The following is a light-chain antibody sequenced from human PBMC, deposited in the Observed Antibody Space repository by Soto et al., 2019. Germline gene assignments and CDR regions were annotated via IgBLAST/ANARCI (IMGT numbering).Light chain of an antibody. J-gene: IGLJ1*01. V-gene: IGLV2-14*01. CDR2: GVS. CDR3: SSHTISSALQV. Sequence: QSVLTQPASVSGSPGQSITISCTGTISDFVVYNYVSWYQQHPGKAPKLMIYGVSNRPSGVSNRFSGSKSGNTASLTISGLQADDEADYYCSSHTISSALQVFGTGTKVTV. CDR1: ISDFVVYNY.